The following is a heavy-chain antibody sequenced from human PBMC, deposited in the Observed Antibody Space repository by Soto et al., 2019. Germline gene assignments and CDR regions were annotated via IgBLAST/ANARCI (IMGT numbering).Heavy chain of an antibody. J-gene: IGHJ4*02. Sequence: QVQLQESGPGLVKPSQTLSLTCTVSGGSISSGGYYWSWIRQHPGKGLEWIGYIYYSGSTYYNPSLKSRVTISVDTSKNQFSLKLSSVTAADTAVYYCARDQLLWFGELGPIDYWGQGTLVTVSS. CDR1: GGSISSGGYY. D-gene: IGHD3-10*01. CDR3: ARDQLLWFGELGPIDY. CDR2: IYYSGST. V-gene: IGHV4-31*03.